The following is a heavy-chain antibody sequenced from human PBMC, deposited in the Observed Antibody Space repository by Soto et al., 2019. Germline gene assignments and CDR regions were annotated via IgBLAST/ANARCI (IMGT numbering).Heavy chain of an antibody. J-gene: IGHJ4*02. Sequence: SLPCTVSGGSISSYYWSWIRQPPGKGLEWIGYIYHSGSTYYNPSLKSRVTISVDRSKNQFSLKLSSVTTADTAVYYCARGPPFHWGQGTLVTVSS. CDR3: ARGPPFH. CDR2: IYHSGST. V-gene: IGHV4-59*12. D-gene: IGHD3-16*01. CDR1: GGSISSYY.